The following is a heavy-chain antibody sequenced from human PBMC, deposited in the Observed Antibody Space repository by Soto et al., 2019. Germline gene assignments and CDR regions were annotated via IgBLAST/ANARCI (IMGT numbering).Heavy chain of an antibody. CDR2: IYYSGRT. CDR1: GESISSSSYY. V-gene: IGHV4-39*01. D-gene: IGHD2-21*02. J-gene: IGHJ4*02. Sequence: SETLSLTCIVSGESISSSSYYWGWIRQPPGKGLEWIGSIYYSGRTYYNPSFKSRVTISIDTSKNQFSLKLSSVTATDTAVYYCARQRTTVVTQAYFDHWGQGAMVTVYS. CDR3: ARQRTTVVTQAYFDH.